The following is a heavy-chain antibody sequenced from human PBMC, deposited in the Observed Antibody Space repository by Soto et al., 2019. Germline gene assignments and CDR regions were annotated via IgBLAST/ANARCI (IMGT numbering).Heavy chain of an antibody. D-gene: IGHD3-16*02. CDR3: AAYADGPYRPPYDY. CDR2: LGLIPRHT. CDR1: GSTFTSSV. Sequence: PGGSLRLSCAASGSTFTSSVMAWVRRPPGRGLEWISSLGLIPRHTFYADSVKGRFTISRDNSRTTLYLQMTGLTFDDTAVYYCAAYADGPYRPPYDYWGQGTHVTVP. J-gene: IGHJ4*02. V-gene: IGHV3-23*01.